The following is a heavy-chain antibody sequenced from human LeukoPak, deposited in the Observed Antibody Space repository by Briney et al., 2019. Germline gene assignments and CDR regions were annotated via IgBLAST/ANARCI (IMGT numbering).Heavy chain of an antibody. Sequence: SETLSLTCTVSGGSISSGSYYWSWIRQPAGKGLEWIGRIYTSGSTNYNPSLKSRVTISVDTSKNQFSLKLRSVTAADTAVYYCARVGNIVVGDYYYMDVWGKGTTVTVSS. D-gene: IGHD2-2*01. CDR3: ARVGNIVVGDYYYMDV. V-gene: IGHV4-61*02. CDR1: GGSISSGSYY. CDR2: IYTSGST. J-gene: IGHJ6*03.